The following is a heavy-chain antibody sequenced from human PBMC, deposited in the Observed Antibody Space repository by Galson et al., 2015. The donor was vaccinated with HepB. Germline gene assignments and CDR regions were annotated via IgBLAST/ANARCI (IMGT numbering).Heavy chain of an antibody. CDR3: ARSEVTTVVTDFDS. D-gene: IGHD4-23*01. J-gene: IGHJ4*02. Sequence: SLRLSCAVSGFSFNDHYVDWVRQAPGKGLEWVGRSRNRARGYSTAYAVSVRGRFTASRDDSKNSVFLQMNRLGSEDTAVYYCARSEVTTVVTDFDSWGQGTLVTVSP. CDR2: SRNRARGYST. V-gene: IGHV3-72*01. CDR1: GFSFNDHY.